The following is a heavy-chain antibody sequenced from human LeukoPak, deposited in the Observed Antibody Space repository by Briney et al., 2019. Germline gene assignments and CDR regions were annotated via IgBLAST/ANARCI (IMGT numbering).Heavy chain of an antibody. J-gene: IGHJ6*02. D-gene: IGHD1-26*01. CDR2: ICGSGGST. Sequence: GGSLRLSCAASGFTFSSYAMSWVRQAPGKGLEWVSAICGSGGSTYYADSVKGRFTISRDNSKNTLYLQMNGLGAEDTAVYYCAKSGGATVSGYYGMDVWGQGTTVTVSS. V-gene: IGHV3-23*01. CDR3: AKSGGATVSGYYGMDV. CDR1: GFTFSSYA.